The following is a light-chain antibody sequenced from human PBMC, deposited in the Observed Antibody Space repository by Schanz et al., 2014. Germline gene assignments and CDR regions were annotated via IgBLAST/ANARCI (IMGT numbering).Light chain of an antibody. CDR3: QQRSNWQAIT. J-gene: IGKJ4*01. V-gene: IGKV3D-11*02. Sequence: EIVLTQSPATLSLSPGERATLSCRASQSVRTYLAWYQQRPGQAPRLLIYGAFSRATGIPDRFSGSGSGTDFTLTISGLEPEDFAVYYCQQRSNWQAITFGGGTKVEI. CDR1: QSVRTY. CDR2: GAF.